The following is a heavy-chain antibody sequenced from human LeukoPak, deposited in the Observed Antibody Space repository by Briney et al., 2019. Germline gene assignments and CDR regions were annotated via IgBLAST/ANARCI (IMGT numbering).Heavy chain of an antibody. J-gene: IGHJ5*02. CDR3: ARGADGVSSNSRGWFDP. V-gene: IGHV3-21*01. CDR1: GFTFSNYH. Sequence: PGGSLRLSCVASGFTFSNYHMNWVRQAPGKGLEWVSSITTSSGYIYYADSVKGRFTISRDNARNSLYLQMNTLRAEDTAVYSCARGADGVSSNSRGWFDPWGQGTLVTVSS. CDR2: ITTSSGYI. D-gene: IGHD2-15*01.